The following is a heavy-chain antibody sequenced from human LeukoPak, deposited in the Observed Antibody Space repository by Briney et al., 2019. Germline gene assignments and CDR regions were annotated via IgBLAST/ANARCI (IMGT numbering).Heavy chain of an antibody. J-gene: IGHJ4*02. CDR3: ARRNTAMVAGLDY. D-gene: IGHD5-18*01. CDR1: GYTFTTYD. V-gene: IGHV1-8*01. CDR2: MNPNSGNT. Sequence: GASVKVSCKASGYTFTTYDINWVRQATGQGLEWMGWMNPNSGNTAYAQKFQGRVTMTRNTSISTAFMELSGLRSEDTAVYFCARRNTAMVAGLDYWGQGSQVTVSS.